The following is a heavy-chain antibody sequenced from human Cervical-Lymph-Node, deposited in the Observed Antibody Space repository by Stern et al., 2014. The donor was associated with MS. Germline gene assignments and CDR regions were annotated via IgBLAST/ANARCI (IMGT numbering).Heavy chain of an antibody. Sequence: EVQLVESGAEVKKPGESLKISCKGSGYSFTTYWIAWVRQMPGRGLEWMGLIYPGDSDTRYSPSFQGHVTMSAHTSTSTAYLQWSSLKASDTAIYYCARPSNSGLFLQHWGQGTLVTVSS. CDR2: IYPGDSDT. V-gene: IGHV5-51*01. J-gene: IGHJ1*01. CDR3: ARPSNSGLFLQH. D-gene: IGHD6-19*01. CDR1: GYSFTTYW.